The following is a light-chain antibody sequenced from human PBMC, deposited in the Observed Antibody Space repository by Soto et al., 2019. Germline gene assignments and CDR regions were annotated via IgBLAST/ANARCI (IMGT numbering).Light chain of an antibody. CDR3: QQRSNSPRT. J-gene: IGKJ2*01. CDR2: DAS. CDR1: QSVSSY. Sequence: EIVLTQSPATLSLSPGERPTLCCRASQSVSSYLAWYQQKFGQAPRLLLYDASNRATGIPARFSGSGSGTDFTLTISSLEPEDFAVYYCQQRSNSPRTFGQGTKLEIK. V-gene: IGKV3-11*01.